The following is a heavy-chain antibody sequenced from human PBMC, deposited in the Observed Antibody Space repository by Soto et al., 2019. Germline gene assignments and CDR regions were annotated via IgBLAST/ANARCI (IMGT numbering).Heavy chain of an antibody. J-gene: IGHJ5*02. CDR2: VSGGSGVT. Sequence: GGSLRLSCAVSGFSFSTYGVTWVRQAPGKGLEWVCGVSGGSGVTHYADSVKGRFTISRDNSKSTVYLELNNLSAEDTAVYHCAKNQGVELVPLATVDWFDPWGQGSVVTVSS. V-gene: IGHV3-23*01. D-gene: IGHD1-26*01. CDR3: AKNQGVELVPLATVDWFDP. CDR1: GFSFSTYG.